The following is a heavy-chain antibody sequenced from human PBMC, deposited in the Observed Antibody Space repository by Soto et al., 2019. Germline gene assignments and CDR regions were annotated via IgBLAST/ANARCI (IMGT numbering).Heavy chain of an antibody. J-gene: IGHJ6*02. V-gene: IGHV4-30-4*01. CDR2: IYYSGST. Sequence: SETLSLTCTVSGGSIRSGDYYWSWIRQPPGKGLEWIGYIYYSGSTYYTPSLKSRVTISVDTSKNQFSLKLSSVTAADTAVYYCARVGRDYGMDVWGQGTTVTVSS. CDR3: ARVGRDYGMDV. CDR1: GGSIRSGDYY.